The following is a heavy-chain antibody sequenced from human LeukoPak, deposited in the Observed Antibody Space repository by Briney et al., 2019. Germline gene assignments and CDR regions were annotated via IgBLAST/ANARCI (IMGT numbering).Heavy chain of an antibody. CDR3: ARDGYYDFWSGPTSSYYYGMDV. CDR1: GGSISSYY. V-gene: IGHV4-59*01. Sequence: SETLSPTCTVSGGSISSYYWSWIRQPPGKGLEWIGYIYYSGSTNYNPSLKSRVTISVDTSKNQFSLKLSSVTAADTAVYYCARDGYYDFWSGPTSSYYYGMDVWGQGTTVTVSS. CDR2: IYYSGST. J-gene: IGHJ6*02. D-gene: IGHD3-3*01.